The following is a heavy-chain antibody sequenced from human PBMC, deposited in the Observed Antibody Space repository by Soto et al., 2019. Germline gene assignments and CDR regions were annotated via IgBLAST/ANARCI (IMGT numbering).Heavy chain of an antibody. D-gene: IGHD2-21*02. Sequence: QVQLVQSGAEEKKPGASVKVSCKASGYAFSSYAMHWVRQAPGQRLEWMGWINIGSGNTEYSQNFQDRITITRDTSARTVYMELSGLRSEDTAVYYCARDGGDCGYRLAYYYHIGMDVWGQGTTVTVSS. CDR1: GYAFSSYA. CDR2: INIGSGNT. J-gene: IGHJ6*02. V-gene: IGHV1-3*05. CDR3: ARDGGDCGYRLAYYYHIGMDV.